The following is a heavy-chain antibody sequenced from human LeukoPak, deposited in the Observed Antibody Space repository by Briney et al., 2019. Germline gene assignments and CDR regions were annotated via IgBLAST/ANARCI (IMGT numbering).Heavy chain of an antibody. Sequence: ASVKVSFKASGYTFTSYYMHWVRQAPGQGLEWMGIINPSGGSTSYAQKFQGRVTMTRDTSTSTVYMELSSLRSEDTAVYYCAREDLGVIAVAGTGIDCWGQGTLVTVSS. CDR3: AREDLGVIAVAGTGIDC. V-gene: IGHV1-46*01. J-gene: IGHJ4*02. CDR1: GYTFTSYY. D-gene: IGHD6-19*01. CDR2: INPSGGST.